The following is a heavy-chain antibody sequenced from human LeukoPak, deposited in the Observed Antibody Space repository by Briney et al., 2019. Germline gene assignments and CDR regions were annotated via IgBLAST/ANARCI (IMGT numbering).Heavy chain of an antibody. Sequence: SETLSLTCAVSGYSISSGYYWGWIRQPPGKGLEWIGSIYHSGSTYYNPSLKGRVTISVDTSKNQFSLKLSSVTAADTAVYYCARDQRGRYCSSTSCDNWFDPWGQGTLVTVSS. J-gene: IGHJ5*02. V-gene: IGHV4-38-2*02. CDR2: IYHSGST. CDR3: ARDQRGRYCSSTSCDNWFDP. D-gene: IGHD2-2*01. CDR1: GYSISSGYY.